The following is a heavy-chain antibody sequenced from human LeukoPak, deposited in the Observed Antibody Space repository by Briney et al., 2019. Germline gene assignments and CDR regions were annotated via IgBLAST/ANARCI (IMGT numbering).Heavy chain of an antibody. J-gene: IGHJ4*02. V-gene: IGHV4-59*01. CDR3: ARGALDTKTRFDY. CDR2: IYYSGST. CDR1: GGSISGYY. Sequence: SETLSFTCTVSGGSISGYYWSWIRQPPGKGLEWIGYIYYSGSTKYNPSLKSRVTISVDASKNQFSLRLSSLTAADTAVYYCARGALDTKTRFDYWGQGTLVTVSS. D-gene: IGHD5-18*01.